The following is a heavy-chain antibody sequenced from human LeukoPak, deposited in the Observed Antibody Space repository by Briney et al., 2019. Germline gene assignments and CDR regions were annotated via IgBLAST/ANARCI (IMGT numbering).Heavy chain of an antibody. CDR1: GFTFSTYG. CDR3: ARDLEIGSSSYYFDY. CDR2: IWYDGSNK. J-gene: IGHJ4*02. Sequence: SGGSLRLSCAASGFTFSTYGMHWVRQAPGKGLEWVAVIWYDGSNKYYADSVRGRFTISRDNFKNTLYLQMNGLRAEDTAVYYCARDLEIGSSSYYFDYWGQGTLVTVSS. D-gene: IGHD3-3*01. V-gene: IGHV3-33*01.